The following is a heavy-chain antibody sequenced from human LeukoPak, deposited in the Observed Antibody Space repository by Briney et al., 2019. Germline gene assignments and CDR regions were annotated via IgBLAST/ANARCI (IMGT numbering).Heavy chain of an antibody. CDR1: GFTFSSYA. J-gene: IGHJ4*02. Sequence: SGRSLRLSCAASGFTFSSYAMHWVRQAPGKGLEWVAVISYDGSNKYYADSVKGRFTISRDNSKNTLYLQMNSLRAEDTAVYYCARDLRGRYGSGSPSGFHPSHWGQGTLVTVSS. D-gene: IGHD3-10*01. V-gene: IGHV3-30*04. CDR3: ARDLRGRYGSGSPSGFHPSH. CDR2: ISYDGSNK.